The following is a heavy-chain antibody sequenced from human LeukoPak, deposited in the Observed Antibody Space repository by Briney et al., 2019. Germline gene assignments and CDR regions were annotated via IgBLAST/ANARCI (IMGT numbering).Heavy chain of an antibody. J-gene: IGHJ4*02. Sequence: SETLSLTCTVSGGSISSGGYYWSWIRQHPGKGLEWIGFIDYSGSTYYNPSLESRVTMSVDTSKSQFSLNLNSVTAADTAVYYCARYGDYDFDYWGQGTLVTVSS. CDR2: IDYSGST. D-gene: IGHD4-17*01. CDR3: ARYGDYDFDY. V-gene: IGHV4-31*03. CDR1: GGSISSGGYY.